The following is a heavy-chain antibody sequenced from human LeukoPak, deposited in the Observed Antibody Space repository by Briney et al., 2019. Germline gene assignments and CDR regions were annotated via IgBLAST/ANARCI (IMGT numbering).Heavy chain of an antibody. V-gene: IGHV4-39*07. D-gene: IGHD3-16*01. CDR1: GGSISTSNYY. J-gene: IGHJ4*02. CDR3: ARDSMITFGGIGY. CDR2: IYHSGST. Sequence: SETLSLTCTVSGGSISTSNYYWGWIRQPPGKGLEWIGSIYHSGSTYYNPSLKSRVTISVDTSKNQFSLKLSSVTAADTAVYYCARDSMITFGGIGYWGQGTLVTVSS.